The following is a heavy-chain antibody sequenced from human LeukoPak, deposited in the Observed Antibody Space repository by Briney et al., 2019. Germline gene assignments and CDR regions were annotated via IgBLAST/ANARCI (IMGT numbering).Heavy chain of an antibody. CDR2: IRSKAYGGTT. CDR3: TRDMGYIAVAGAFDY. Sequence: GESLRLSCTASGFTIGDYAMSWVRQAPGKGLEWVGFIRSKAYGGTTEYAASVKGRFTISRDDSKSIDYLQMNSLKTEDTAVYYCTRDMGYIAVAGAFDYWGQGTLVAVSS. CDR1: GFTIGDYA. J-gene: IGHJ4*02. V-gene: IGHV3-49*04. D-gene: IGHD6-19*01.